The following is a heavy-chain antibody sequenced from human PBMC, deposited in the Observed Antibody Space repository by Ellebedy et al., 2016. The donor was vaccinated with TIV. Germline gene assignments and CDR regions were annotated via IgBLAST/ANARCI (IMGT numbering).Heavy chain of an antibody. CDR1: GFTFSRYS. Sequence: GESLKISCTASGFTFSRYSMHWVRQAPGKGLEWVSSISSNSNSIYYADSLKGRFTISRDNAKNLLYLQMSSLRAEDTAVYYCARVLGFGEDHYGMDVWGQGTTVTVSS. V-gene: IGHV3-21*06. CDR2: ISSNSNSI. CDR3: ARVLGFGEDHYGMDV. J-gene: IGHJ6*02. D-gene: IGHD3-10*01.